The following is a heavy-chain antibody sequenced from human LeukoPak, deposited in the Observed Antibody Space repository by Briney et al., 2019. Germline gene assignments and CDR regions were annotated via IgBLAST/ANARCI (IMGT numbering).Heavy chain of an antibody. D-gene: IGHD3-22*01. V-gene: IGHV6-1*01. J-gene: IGHJ4*02. CDR3: ARDPNYYDSSGYYPGYFDY. CDR2: TYYRSKWYN. Sequence: SQTLSLTCAISGDSVSSNSAAWNWIRQSPSRGLEWLGSTYYRSKWYNDYAVSVKSRITINPDTSKNQFSLQLNSVTPEDTAVYYCARDPNYYDSSGYYPGYFDYWGQGTLVTVSS. CDR1: GDSVSSNSAA.